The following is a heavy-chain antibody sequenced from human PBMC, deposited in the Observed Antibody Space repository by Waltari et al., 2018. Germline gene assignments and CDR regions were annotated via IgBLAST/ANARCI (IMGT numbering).Heavy chain of an antibody. CDR3: VKEGVPTPGNWYFDL. Sequence: EVQLVESGGGLVQPGGSLRLSCAASGFTFSSYDMHWVRQVPGNRRVCVSAIDSAGHTSFADCVTGRFTISSENAKNSMYLQMNSLTAGDTAVYYCVKEGVPTPGNWYFDLWGRGTLVTVSS. J-gene: IGHJ2*01. CDR2: IDSAGHT. CDR1: GFTFSSYD. D-gene: IGHD1-1*01. V-gene: IGHV3-13*01.